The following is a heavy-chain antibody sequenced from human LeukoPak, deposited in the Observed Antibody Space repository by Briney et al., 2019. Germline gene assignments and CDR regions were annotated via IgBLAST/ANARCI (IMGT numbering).Heavy chain of an antibody. CDR3: AKDLRWDHPGFDP. CDR1: GDTFIPYY. D-gene: IGHD4-23*01. V-gene: IGHV1-46*01. J-gene: IGHJ5*02. Sequence: GSVKVSCKASGDTFIPYYIHWVRQAPGQGLEWMGIINPGGGSTSYAQKFQDRVTMTGDTSTSTVNMELSSLRSEDTAVYYCAKDLRWDHPGFDPWGQGTLVIVSS. CDR2: INPGGGST.